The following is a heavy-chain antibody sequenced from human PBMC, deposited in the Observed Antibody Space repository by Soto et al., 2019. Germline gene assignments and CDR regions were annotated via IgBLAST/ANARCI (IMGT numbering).Heavy chain of an antibody. D-gene: IGHD6-19*01. CDR2: ISAYNGNT. V-gene: IGHV1-18*01. Sequence: GASVKVSCKASGYTFTSYGISWLRQSPGQGLEWMGWISAYNGNTNYAQKLQGRVTMTTDTSTSTAYMELRSLRSDDTAVYYCARGTMAGYYYYGMDVWGQGTTVTVSS. J-gene: IGHJ6*02. CDR1: GYTFTSYG. CDR3: ARGTMAGYYYYGMDV.